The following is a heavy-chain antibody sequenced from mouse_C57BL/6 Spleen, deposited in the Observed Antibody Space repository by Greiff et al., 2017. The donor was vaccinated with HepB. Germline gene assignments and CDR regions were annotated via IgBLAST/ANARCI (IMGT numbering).Heavy chain of an antibody. D-gene: IGHD1-1*01. CDR2: IHPNNGGT. CDR1: GYTFTDYN. J-gene: IGHJ3*01. CDR3: ARIYGSTSWFAY. Sequence: VEPGASVKIPCKASGYTFTDYNMDWVKQSHGKSLEWIGDIHPNNGGTIYNQKFKGKATLTVDKSSSTAYMELRSLTSEDTAVYYCARIYGSTSWFAYWGQGTLVTVSA. V-gene: IGHV1-18*01.